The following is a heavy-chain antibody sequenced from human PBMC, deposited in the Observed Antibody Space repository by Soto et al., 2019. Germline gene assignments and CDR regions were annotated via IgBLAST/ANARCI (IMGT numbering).Heavy chain of an antibody. CDR1: GFTVSSNY. V-gene: IGHV3-53*04. D-gene: IGHD2-21*01. Sequence: EVQLVESGGGLVQPGGSLRLSCAASGFTVSSNYMSWVRQAPGKGLEWVSVIYSGGSTYYADSVKGRFTISRHNSKNTLYLQMNSLRAEDTAVYYCARAYRNCGGDCYTRSYWYFDLWGRGTLVTVSS. CDR3: ARAYRNCGGDCYTRSYWYFDL. CDR2: IYSGGST. J-gene: IGHJ2*01.